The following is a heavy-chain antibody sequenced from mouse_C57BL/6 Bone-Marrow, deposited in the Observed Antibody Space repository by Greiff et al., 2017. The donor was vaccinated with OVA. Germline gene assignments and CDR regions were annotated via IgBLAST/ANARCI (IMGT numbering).Heavy chain of an antibody. J-gene: IGHJ1*03. CDR2: INYDGSST. CDR3: ARTGTDFDV. V-gene: IGHV5-16*01. D-gene: IGHD4-1*01. CDR1: GFTFSDYY. Sequence: EVKLMESEGGLVQPGSSMKLSCTASGFTFSDYYMAWVRQVPEKGLEWVANINYDGSSTYYLDSLKGRFIISRDNAKNMLYLQMSRLKSEDTATYYCARTGTDFDVWGTGTTVTVSS.